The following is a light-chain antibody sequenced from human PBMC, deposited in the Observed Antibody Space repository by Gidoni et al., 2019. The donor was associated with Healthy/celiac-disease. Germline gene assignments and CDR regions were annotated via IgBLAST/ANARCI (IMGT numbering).Light chain of an antibody. CDR1: QSVSSN. J-gene: IGKJ1*01. V-gene: IGKV3-15*01. CDR2: GAS. Sequence: EIVMTQSPATLSVSPGERATLSCRASQSVSSNLAWYQQKPGQAPRLLIYGASTRATGIPASFSGSGSGTEFTLTISSLQSEDFAVYYCQQYNNWPRTFGQGTKVKIK. CDR3: QQYNNWPRT.